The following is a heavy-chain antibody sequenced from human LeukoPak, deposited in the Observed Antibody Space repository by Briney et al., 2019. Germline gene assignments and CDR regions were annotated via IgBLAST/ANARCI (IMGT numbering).Heavy chain of an antibody. CDR3: ARGSEPHHRDFDY. CDR2: IRYDGSNK. V-gene: IGHV3-30*02. J-gene: IGHJ4*02. CDR1: GFTFSSYG. D-gene: IGHD3-10*01. Sequence: GGSLRLSCAASGFTFSSYGMHWVRQAPGKGLEWVAFIRYDGSNKYYADSVKGRFTISRDNSKNTLYLQMNSLRAEDTAVYYCARGSEPHHRDFDYWGQGTLVTVSS.